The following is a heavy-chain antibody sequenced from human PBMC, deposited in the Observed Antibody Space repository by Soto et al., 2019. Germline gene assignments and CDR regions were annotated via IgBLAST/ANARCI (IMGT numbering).Heavy chain of an antibody. V-gene: IGHV3-11*01. J-gene: IGHJ6*03. Sequence: GESLKISCAASGFTFSDYYMSWIRQAPGKGLEWVSYISSSGSTIYYADSVKGRFTISRDNAKNSLYLQMNSLRAEDTAVYYCARDMVRGVITYYYYMDVWGKGTTVTVSS. CDR2: ISSSGSTI. D-gene: IGHD3-10*01. CDR3: ARDMVRGVITYYYYMDV. CDR1: GFTFSDYY.